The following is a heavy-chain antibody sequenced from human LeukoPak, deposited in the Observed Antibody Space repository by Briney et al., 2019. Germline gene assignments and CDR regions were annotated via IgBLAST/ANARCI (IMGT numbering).Heavy chain of an antibody. Sequence: GGSLRLYCAASGFTFSNYWMHWVRQAPGKGLEWVANIKQDGSENYYVDSVKGRFTISRDNAKNSLYLQMSSLRAEDTAVYYCARSSGWVSDYWGQGILVTVSP. CDR3: ARSSGWVSDY. CDR2: IKQDGSEN. V-gene: IGHV3-7*03. J-gene: IGHJ4*02. CDR1: GFTFSNYW. D-gene: IGHD6-19*01.